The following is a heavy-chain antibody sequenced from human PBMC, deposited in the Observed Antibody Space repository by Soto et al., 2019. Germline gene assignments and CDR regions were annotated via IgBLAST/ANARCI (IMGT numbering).Heavy chain of an antibody. CDR2: IYYSGST. CDR1: GGSISSSY. V-gene: IGHV4-59*01. D-gene: IGHD6-13*01. CDR3: ASSNIAAAGFYYYGMDV. J-gene: IGHJ6*02. Sequence: QVQLQESGPGLVKPSETLSLTCTVSGGSISSSYWSWIRQPPGKGLEWIGYIYYSGSTNYNPSLKSRVTISVDPSKNQFSLKLSSVTAADTAVYYCASSNIAAAGFYYYGMDVWGRGTTVTVSS.